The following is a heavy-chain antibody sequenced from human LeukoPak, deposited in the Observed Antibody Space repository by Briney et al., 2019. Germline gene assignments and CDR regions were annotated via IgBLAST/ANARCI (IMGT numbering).Heavy chain of an antibody. V-gene: IGHV3-48*01. J-gene: IGHJ4*02. CDR1: GFTFSSYS. Sequence: GGSLRLSCVASGFTFSSYSMNWVRQAPGKGLEWVSCIRKSGSITHYGDSVKGRFTISRDDARSSLYLQMNSLRAEDTAIYYCVRDPDALDYWGQGTLVTVSS. CDR3: VRDPDALDY. CDR2: IRKSGSIT.